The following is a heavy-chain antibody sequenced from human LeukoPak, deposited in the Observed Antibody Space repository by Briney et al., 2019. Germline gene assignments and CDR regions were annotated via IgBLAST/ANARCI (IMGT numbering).Heavy chain of an antibody. J-gene: IGHJ4*02. V-gene: IGHV4-34*01. CDR3: ARRTRGYCSSTSCSSFDY. CDR1: GGSFSGYY. D-gene: IGHD2-2*01. CDR2: INHSGST. Sequence: PSETLSLTCAVYGGSFSGYYWSWIRQPPGKGLEWIGEINHSGSTNYNPSLKSRVTISVDTSKNQFSLKLSSVTAADTAVYYCARRTRGYCSSTSCSSFDYWGQGTLVTVSS.